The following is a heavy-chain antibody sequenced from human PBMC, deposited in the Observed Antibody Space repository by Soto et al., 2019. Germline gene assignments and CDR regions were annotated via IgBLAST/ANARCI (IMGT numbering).Heavy chain of an antibody. D-gene: IGHD3-3*01. CDR1: GFSLPTSGVG. Sequence: QITLKESGPTVVKPTETLTLTCTFSGFSLPTSGVGVGWVRQSPGKAPEWLALIYWDDDKRYSTSLNSRLIITKDTSKNQVVLTMANVDPADTATYYCAHRVLRTVFGLVTTTAIYFDFWGPRTPVVVSS. V-gene: IGHV2-5*02. CDR3: AHRVLRTVFGLVTTTAIYFDF. J-gene: IGHJ4*02. CDR2: IYWDDDK.